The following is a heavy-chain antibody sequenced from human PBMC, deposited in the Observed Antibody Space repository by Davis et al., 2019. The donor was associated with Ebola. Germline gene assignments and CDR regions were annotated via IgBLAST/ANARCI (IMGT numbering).Heavy chain of an antibody. Sequence: GESLKISCQGSGYSFTSYWIGWVRQMPGKGLEWMGIIYPGDSDTRYSPSFQGQVTISADKSISTAYLQWSSLKASDTAMYYCASLDYSMGLDRDFTRDDYWGQGTLVTVSS. D-gene: IGHD4-11*01. V-gene: IGHV5-51*01. CDR3: ASLDYSMGLDRDFTRDDY. J-gene: IGHJ4*02. CDR1: GYSFTSYW. CDR2: IYPGDSDT.